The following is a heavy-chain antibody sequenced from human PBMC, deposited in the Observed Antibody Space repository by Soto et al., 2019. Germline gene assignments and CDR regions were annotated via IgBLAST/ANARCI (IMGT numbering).Heavy chain of an antibody. V-gene: IGHV1-18*01. CDR1: GYSFITYG. D-gene: IGHD3-22*01. CDR3: ARGPTDYYDKSGDYCLDY. CDR2: ISTYNGNT. Sequence: QVQLVQSGAEVKKPGASVMVSCQGSGYSFITYGMSWVRQAPGQGLEWVGWISTYNGNTKYVESLQGRVTMNTDTTTSTAYMELRSLRSDDTAVYYCARGPTDYYDKSGDYCLDYWGQGTLVTVSP. J-gene: IGHJ4*02.